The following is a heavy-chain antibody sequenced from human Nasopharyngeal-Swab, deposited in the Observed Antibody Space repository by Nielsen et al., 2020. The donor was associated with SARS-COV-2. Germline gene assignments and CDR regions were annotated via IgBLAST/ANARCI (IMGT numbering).Heavy chain of an antibody. J-gene: IGHJ1*01. CDR2: IYYSGGT. CDR1: GGSISSSSYY. Sequence: SETLSLTCTVSGGSISSSSYYWGWIRQPPGKGLEWIGSIYYSGGTYYNPSLKSRVTISVDTSRNQFSLKLSSVTAADTAVYYCARHFYLEEGKEGRRGVGAGGQGRLVTVSS. CDR3: ARHFYLEEGKEGRRGVGA. D-gene: IGHD1-26*01. V-gene: IGHV4-39*01.